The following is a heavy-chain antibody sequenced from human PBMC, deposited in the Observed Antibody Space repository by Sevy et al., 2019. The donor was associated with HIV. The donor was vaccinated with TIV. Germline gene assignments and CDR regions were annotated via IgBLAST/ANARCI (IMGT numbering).Heavy chain of an antibody. CDR3: ARVNTILVTPAAINY. V-gene: IGHV3-21*01. Sequence: GSLRLSCAASGFTFGDYNMNWVRQAPGKGLEWVSSISRSGSYIFYADSVKGRFTISRDNAKNSLYLQMSSLRVEDTAVYYCARVNTILVTPAAINYWGQGTLVTVSS. J-gene: IGHJ4*02. CDR2: ISRSGSYI. CDR1: GFTFGDYN. D-gene: IGHD2-2*02.